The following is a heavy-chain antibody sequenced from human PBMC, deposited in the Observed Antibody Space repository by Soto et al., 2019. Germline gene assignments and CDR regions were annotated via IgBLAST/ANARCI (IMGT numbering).Heavy chain of an antibody. V-gene: IGHV1-69*01. D-gene: IGHD2-2*01. J-gene: IGHJ6*02. Sequence: QVQLVQSGAEVQKPGSSVKVSCKASGGTFSSYAISWVRQAPGQGLEWMGGIIPISDTTNYAQKFQGRVTITADESTGTAYMELSSLRAEETAVYYCARSQGSSTSLEIYYYYYYGMDVWGQGTTVTVSS. CDR1: GGTFSSYA. CDR3: ARSQGSSTSLEIYYYYYYGMDV. CDR2: IIPISDTT.